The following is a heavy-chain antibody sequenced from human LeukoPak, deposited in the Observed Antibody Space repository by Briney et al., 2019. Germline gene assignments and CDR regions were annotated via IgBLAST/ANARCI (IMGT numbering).Heavy chain of an antibody. J-gene: IGHJ4*02. CDR2: IRYDGSNK. Sequence: GGSLRLSCAASGFTFGSYGMRWVRQAPGKGLEWVAFIRYDGSNKYYADSVKGRFTISRDNSKNTLYLQMNSLRAEDTAVYYCAGDKDGDYAFDYWGQGTLVTVSS. CDR3: AGDKDGDYAFDY. D-gene: IGHD4-17*01. CDR1: GFTFGSYG. V-gene: IGHV3-30*02.